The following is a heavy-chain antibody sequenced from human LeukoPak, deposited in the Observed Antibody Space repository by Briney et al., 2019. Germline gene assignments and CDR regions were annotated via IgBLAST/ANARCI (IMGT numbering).Heavy chain of an antibody. D-gene: IGHD3-10*01. Sequence: GGSLRLSCAASGFTLSRYWMRWVRQATGKGLEWVANIKEDGSEKYYVDSVKGRFTISRDNAKNSLYLHMNSLTAEDTAMYYCARDWVAGVPFDAFDIWGQGTMVSVSS. J-gene: IGHJ3*02. CDR2: IKEDGSEK. V-gene: IGHV3-7*03. CDR1: GFTLSRYW. CDR3: ARDWVAGVPFDAFDI.